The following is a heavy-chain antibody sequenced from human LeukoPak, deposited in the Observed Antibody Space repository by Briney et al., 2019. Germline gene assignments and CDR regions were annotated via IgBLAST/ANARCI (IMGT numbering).Heavy chain of an antibody. CDR3: ARDRQHGSGSRLKDY. CDR1: GYTFTSYD. D-gene: IGHD3-10*01. J-gene: IGHJ4*02. V-gene: IGHV1-2*02. CDR2: INPNSGGT. Sequence: GASVKVSCKASGYTFTSYDINWVRQATGQGLEWMGWINPNSGGTNYAQKFQGRVTMTRDTSISTAYMELSRLRSDDTAVYYCARDRQHGSGSRLKDYWGQGTLVTVSS.